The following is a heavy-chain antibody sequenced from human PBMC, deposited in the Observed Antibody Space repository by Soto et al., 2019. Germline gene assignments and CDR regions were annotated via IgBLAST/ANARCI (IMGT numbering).Heavy chain of an antibody. D-gene: IGHD3-3*01. Sequence: QLHLVQSGAIVKKPGASVTVSCSASGYPVTAYYMHWVRQAPGRGLEWMGGINPATGAAKYTRTFPGRVTMARDTSTSTVFMELSGLTSEATAVFSCARGGGVGVAGSAAFDMWGQGTLVTVSS. J-gene: IGHJ3*02. CDR1: GYPVTAYY. V-gene: IGHV1-2*02. CDR3: ARGGGVGVAGSAAFDM. CDR2: INPATGAA.